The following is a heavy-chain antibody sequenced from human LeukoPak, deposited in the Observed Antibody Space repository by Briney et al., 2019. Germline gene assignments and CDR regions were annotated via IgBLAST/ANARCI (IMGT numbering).Heavy chain of an antibody. Sequence: HPGGSLRLSCAASGFTFSSYAMHWVRQAPGKGLEWVAVISYDGSNKYYADSVKGRFTISRDNSKNTLYLQMNSLRAEDTAVYYCARGLQYYYGSGSYPYYFDYWGQGTLVTVSS. J-gene: IGHJ4*02. CDR2: ISYDGSNK. V-gene: IGHV3-30*04. D-gene: IGHD3-10*01. CDR1: GFTFSSYA. CDR3: ARGLQYYYGSGSYPYYFDY.